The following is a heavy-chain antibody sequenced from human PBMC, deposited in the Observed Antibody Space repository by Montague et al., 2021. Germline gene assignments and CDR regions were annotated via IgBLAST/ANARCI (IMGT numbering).Heavy chain of an antibody. CDR1: GFTFSTYW. V-gene: IGHV3-7*05. D-gene: IGHD6-19*01. J-gene: IGHJ4*02. CDR3: YRSNGWLTDF. CDR2: IKADGSAT. Sequence: SLRLSCAASGFTFSTYWMGWVRQAPGEGLEWVANIKADGSATYYGDSVKGRFTISRDNAQNSLYLQMNSLRAEYTAVDYCYRSNGWLTDFWGQGTLVTVSS.